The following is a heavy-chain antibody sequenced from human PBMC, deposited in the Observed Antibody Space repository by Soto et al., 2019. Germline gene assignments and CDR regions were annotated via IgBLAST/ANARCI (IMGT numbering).Heavy chain of an antibody. Sequence: EVQLVESGGGLVQSGGSLRLSCAASGFTFSKHWMHWVRQAPGKGLVWVSHIKTDGTFTRDADSVKGRFTISRDNARNTLYLQMDSLSAEDSAVYYCVRDNNWSLDYWGQGTLVTVSS. V-gene: IGHV3-74*01. CDR3: VRDNNWSLDY. J-gene: IGHJ4*02. CDR2: IKTDGTFT. CDR1: GFTFSKHW. D-gene: IGHD1-1*01.